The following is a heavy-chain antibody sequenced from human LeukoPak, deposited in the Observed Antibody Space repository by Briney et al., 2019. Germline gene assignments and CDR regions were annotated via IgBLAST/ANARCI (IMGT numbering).Heavy chain of an antibody. J-gene: IGHJ4*02. CDR3: ARMIDSAERTHFDY. CDR1: GDILTTDY. D-gene: IGHD3-22*01. Sequence: ASVKVSCKASGDILTTDYIHWVRQAPGLGLEWVGLINPYYTSTSYAERFQGRDTMTSSASTNTVYLELSSLRSDDTAVYYCARMIDSAERTHFDYWGQGTLVTVSS. V-gene: IGHV1-46*01. CDR2: INPYYTST.